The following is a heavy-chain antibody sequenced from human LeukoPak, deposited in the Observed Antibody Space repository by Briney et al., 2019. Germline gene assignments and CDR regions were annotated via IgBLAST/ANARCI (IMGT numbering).Heavy chain of an antibody. J-gene: IGHJ5*02. V-gene: IGHV3-15*07. CDR1: GFTFSNAW. D-gene: IGHD4-11*01. Sequence: GGSLRLSCIVSGFTFSNAWMNWLRQAPGRGLEWVGRIKSKTGDGTIDYAAPVKGRFTISRDDSKNTLYPQMNNLKTEDTAVYYCADYNNTAGWFDPWGQGTLVTVSS. CDR3: ADYNNTAGWFDP. CDR2: IKSKTGDGTI.